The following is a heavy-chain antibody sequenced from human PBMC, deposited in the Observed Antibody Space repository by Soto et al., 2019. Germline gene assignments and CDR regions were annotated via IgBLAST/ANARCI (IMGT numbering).Heavy chain of an antibody. J-gene: IGHJ4*02. D-gene: IGHD3-22*01. CDR1: GGTFSSYT. Sequence: QVQLVQSGAEVKKPGSSVKVSCKASGGTFSSYTISWVRQAPGQGLEWMGRIIPILGIANYAQKFQGRVTIPADKSTSTAYMELSSLRSEDTAVYYCARGDSSGYYYVFDYWGQGTLVTVSS. CDR2: IIPILGIA. V-gene: IGHV1-69*02. CDR3: ARGDSSGYYYVFDY.